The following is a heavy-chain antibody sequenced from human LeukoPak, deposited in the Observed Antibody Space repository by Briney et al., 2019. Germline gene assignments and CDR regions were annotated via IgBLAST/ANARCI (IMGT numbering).Heavy chain of an antibody. V-gene: IGHV4-59*07. CDR3: ARVSSDSSGLYYFDY. J-gene: IGHJ4*02. CDR2: IYYSGST. CDR1: GGSISSYY. Sequence: ADTLSLTCTVSGGSISSYYWSWIRQPPGKGLEWIAYIYYSGSTNYNPSFKSRVIISVDTSKNQISLKLSSVTAADTAVYYCARVSSDSSGLYYFDYWGQGTLVTVSS. D-gene: IGHD6-19*01.